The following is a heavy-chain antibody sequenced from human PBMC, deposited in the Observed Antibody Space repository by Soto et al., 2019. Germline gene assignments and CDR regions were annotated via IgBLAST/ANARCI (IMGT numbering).Heavy chain of an antibody. J-gene: IGHJ6*02. D-gene: IGHD5-12*01. Sequence: SETLSLTCTVSGASISSGDYYWSWIRQSPGKGLEYIGYIYHSGTTYYNPSLKSRVIMSLDTSKNQFSLKLNSVTAADTAVYYCARAWHHYYYGLDVWGQGTTVTVSS. CDR1: GASISSGDYY. CDR3: ARAWHHYYYGLDV. V-gene: IGHV4-30-4*01. CDR2: IYHSGTT.